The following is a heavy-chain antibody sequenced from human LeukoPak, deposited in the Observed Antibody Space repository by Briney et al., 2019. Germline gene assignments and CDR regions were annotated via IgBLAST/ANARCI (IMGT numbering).Heavy chain of an antibody. CDR2: ISADSGHT. J-gene: IGHJ6*03. CDR3: AALWFGELYPYYMDV. Sequence: ASVKVSCKASGYIFSSYGINWVRQAPGQGLEWMGWISADSGHTNYAQRFQGRVTMTTATSTSTAYMELRSMRSDDTAVYYCAALWFGELYPYYMDVWGKGTTVTVSS. D-gene: IGHD3-10*01. V-gene: IGHV1-18*01. CDR1: GYIFSSYG.